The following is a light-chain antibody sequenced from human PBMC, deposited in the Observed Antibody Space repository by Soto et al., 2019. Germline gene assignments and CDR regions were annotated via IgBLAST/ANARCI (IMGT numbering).Light chain of an antibody. Sequence: EIVLTQSPDTLSLSPGERATLSCRASQSVTSSYLAWYQHKPGQAPRLLIYGASLRATGIPDRFSGSASGTDLSLTISRLEPEDFAVYYCQQHGFSPRTFGPGTRVEIK. V-gene: IGKV3-20*01. CDR2: GAS. CDR3: QQHGFSPRT. CDR1: QSVTSSY. J-gene: IGKJ1*01.